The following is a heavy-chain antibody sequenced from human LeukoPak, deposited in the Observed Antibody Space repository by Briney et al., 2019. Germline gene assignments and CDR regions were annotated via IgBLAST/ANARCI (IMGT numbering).Heavy chain of an antibody. D-gene: IGHD1-26*01. CDR3: AGSGSYYYFDY. J-gene: IGHJ4*02. CDR1: GGSMSSYY. Sequence: SETLSLTCTVSGGSMSSYYWIWIRQPPGKGLEWSGYIYYSGSTNYNPSLKSRVTVSVDRSKNQFSLKLTSVTAADTAVYYCAGSGSYYYFDYWGQGTLVTVSS. V-gene: IGHV4-59*01. CDR2: IYYSGST.